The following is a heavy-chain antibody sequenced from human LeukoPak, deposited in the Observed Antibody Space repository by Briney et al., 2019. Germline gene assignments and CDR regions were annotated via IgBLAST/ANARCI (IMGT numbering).Heavy chain of an antibody. J-gene: IGHJ4*02. CDR2: NSVYNGYT. CDR1: GYTFTSYH. V-gene: IGHV1-18*01. D-gene: IGHD1-26*01. CDR3: SRDSGWELKQYYFDH. Sequence: ASVKVSCKGSGYTFTSYHINWVRQAPGQGLEWMGWNSVYNGYTEFAQKFQGRVTMTTDTSTRTTYMELRGLRSDDTAVYYCSRDSGWELKQYYFDHWGQGTLVTVSS.